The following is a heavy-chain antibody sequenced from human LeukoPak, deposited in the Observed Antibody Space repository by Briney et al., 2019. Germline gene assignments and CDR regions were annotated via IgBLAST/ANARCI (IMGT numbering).Heavy chain of an antibody. CDR3: ASLSAPGGYDSGFDY. Sequence: GESLKISCKGSGYSFTSYWINWVRQMPGKGLEWMGRIDPSDSYTNYSPSFQGHVTISADKSITTAYLQWSSLKASDTAMYYCASLSAPGGYDSGFDYWGQGTLVTVSS. V-gene: IGHV5-10-1*01. CDR2: IDPSDSYT. D-gene: IGHD5-12*01. J-gene: IGHJ4*02. CDR1: GYSFTSYW.